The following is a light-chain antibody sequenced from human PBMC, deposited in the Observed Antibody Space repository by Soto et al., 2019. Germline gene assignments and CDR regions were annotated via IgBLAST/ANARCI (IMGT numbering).Light chain of an antibody. J-gene: IGKJ1*01. CDR1: QYINTR. CDR2: QTS. V-gene: IGKV3D-11*03. Sequence: IVLTQCPATLSSFPGDRVTLSCRASQYINTRLAWYQHRPGQAPRLLIYQTSLRAAGIPARFSASVSGTDGTITISDVQTEDGALYYCHQRQSWPRTFGQGTKVDIK. CDR3: HQRQSWPRT.